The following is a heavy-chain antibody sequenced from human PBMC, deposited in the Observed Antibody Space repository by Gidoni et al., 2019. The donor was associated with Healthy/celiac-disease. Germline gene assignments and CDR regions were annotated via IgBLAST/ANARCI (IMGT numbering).Heavy chain of an antibody. CDR2: ISGSGGST. J-gene: IGHJ4*02. V-gene: IGHV3-23*01. CDR3: AKTQWLVPSQILFDY. Sequence: EVQLLESGGGLVQPGGALRRSCAAAGFTVSSYAMSWVRRAPGKGLEWVSAISGSGGSTYYADSVKGRFTISRDNSKNTLYLQMNSLRAEDTAVYYCAKTQWLVPSQILFDYWGQGTLVTVSS. D-gene: IGHD6-19*01. CDR1: GFTVSSYA.